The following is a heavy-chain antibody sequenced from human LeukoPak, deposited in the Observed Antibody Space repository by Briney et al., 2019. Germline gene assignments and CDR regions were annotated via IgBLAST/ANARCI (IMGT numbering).Heavy chain of an antibody. CDR2: IYYSGST. V-gene: IGHV4-31*03. D-gene: IGHD3-22*01. J-gene: IGHJ4*02. CDR3: ARHRAPYYYDRSFDY. Sequence: MASETLSLTCTVSGGSISSGGYYWSWIRQHPGKGLEWIGYIYYSGSTYYNPSLKSRVTISVDTSKNQFSLKLSSVTAADTAVYYCARHRAPYYYDRSFDYWGQGTLVTVSS. CDR1: GGSISSGGYY.